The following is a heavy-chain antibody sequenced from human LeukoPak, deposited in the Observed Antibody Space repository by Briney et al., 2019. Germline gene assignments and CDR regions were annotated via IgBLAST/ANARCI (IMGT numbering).Heavy chain of an antibody. CDR3: ARVGDHYHWFLDL. Sequence: PGGSLRLSCVASGFTVSTYYMNWVRKAPGKGLEWVSIHYSGETTYYADPVKGRFIVSRDISKNMFFLHMTALRAEDTAVYYCARVGDHYHWFLDLWGRGTLVTVSS. V-gene: IGHV3-53*01. D-gene: IGHD3-10*01. CDR2: HYSGETT. CDR1: GFTVSTYY. J-gene: IGHJ2*01.